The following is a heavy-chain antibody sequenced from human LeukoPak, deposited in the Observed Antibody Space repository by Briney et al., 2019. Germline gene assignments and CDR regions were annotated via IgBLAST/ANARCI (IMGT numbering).Heavy chain of an antibody. Sequence: ASVKVSCKASGYTFTGYYMHWVRQAPGQGLEWMGRINPKSGGTNYAQKFQGRVTMTRDTSISTAYMELSRLRSDDTAVYYCASEPRIVEATIDYWGQGTLATVSS. CDR3: ASEPRIVEATIDY. V-gene: IGHV1-2*06. J-gene: IGHJ4*02. CDR1: GYTFTGYY. D-gene: IGHD1-26*01. CDR2: INPKSGGT.